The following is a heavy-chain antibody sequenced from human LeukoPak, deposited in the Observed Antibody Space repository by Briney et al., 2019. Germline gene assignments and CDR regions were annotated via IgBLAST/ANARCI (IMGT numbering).Heavy chain of an antibody. Sequence: PGGSLRLSCAASGFIFSSYWMSWVRQAPGKGLEWVANIKQDGSEKYYVDSVKGRFTISRDNAKNSLYLQMNSLRAEDTAVYYCARAYEGSAVALYYYYGMDVWGQGTTVTVSS. CDR3: ARAYEGSAVALYYYYGMDV. CDR1: GFIFSSYW. CDR2: IKQDGSEK. V-gene: IGHV3-7*01. J-gene: IGHJ6*02. D-gene: IGHD3-22*01.